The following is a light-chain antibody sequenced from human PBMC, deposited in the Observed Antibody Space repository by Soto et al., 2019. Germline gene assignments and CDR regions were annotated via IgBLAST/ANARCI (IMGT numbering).Light chain of an antibody. Sequence: DMRMTQSPSTLSASLGDRVTITFRASQGISSWLAWYQQKPGKAPKLLIYAASSLQSGVPSRFSGSASGTYFTLTISSLQPEDFATYYCQQASSFPLTFGQGTRLEI. CDR3: QQASSFPLT. J-gene: IGKJ5*01. V-gene: IGKV1-12*01. CDR2: AAS. CDR1: QGISSW.